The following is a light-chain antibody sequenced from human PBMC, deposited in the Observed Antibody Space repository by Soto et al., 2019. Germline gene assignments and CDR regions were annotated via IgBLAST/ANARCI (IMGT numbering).Light chain of an antibody. CDR1: QSISNR. J-gene: IGKJ5*01. CDR2: DAS. V-gene: IGKV1-5*01. Sequence: DIQMTQSPSSLSASVGDRVTITCRASQSISNRLAWYQQKPGKAPKVLIYDASSLEGGVPSRFRGTGSATEFTLTISSLQPDDFATYYCQQYNSYPITFGQGTRLEIK. CDR3: QQYNSYPIT.